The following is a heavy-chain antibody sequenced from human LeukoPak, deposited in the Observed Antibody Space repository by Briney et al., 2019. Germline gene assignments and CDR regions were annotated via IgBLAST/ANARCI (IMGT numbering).Heavy chain of an antibody. CDR2: ISSDGSNK. J-gene: IGHJ3*01. CDR3: ARTFGSSSFDAFHF. D-gene: IGHD6-6*01. Sequence: PGGSLRLSCAASGFIFSTNAMAWVRQAPGKGLEWVALISSDGSNKYFADSVKGRFTISRDSSRNTLFLQMSSLRAEDTALYYCARTFGSSSFDAFHFWGQGTMVTVSA. V-gene: IGHV3-30*04. CDR1: GFIFSTNA.